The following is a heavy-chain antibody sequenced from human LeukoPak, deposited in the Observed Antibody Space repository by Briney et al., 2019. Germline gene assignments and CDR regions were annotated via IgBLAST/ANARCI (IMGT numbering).Heavy chain of an antibody. Sequence: GGSLRLSCAASGFTFSSHDKNWVRQAPGKGLEWVSYISTSSSSIYYADSVKGRFTISRDNAKNSLYLQMNSLRDEDTAVYYCARSFDFWGQGTLVTVSS. CDR2: ISTSSSSI. J-gene: IGHJ4*02. V-gene: IGHV3-48*02. CDR1: GFTFSSHD. CDR3: ARSFDF.